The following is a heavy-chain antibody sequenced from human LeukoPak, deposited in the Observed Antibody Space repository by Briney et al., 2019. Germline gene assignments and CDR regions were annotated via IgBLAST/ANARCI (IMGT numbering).Heavy chain of an antibody. CDR1: GGSISSSTYY. CDR3: ARLCRHSSTSCYRGGFDY. V-gene: IGHV4-39*01. CDR2: IYYSGST. J-gene: IGHJ4*02. Sequence: PSETLSLTCTVSGGSISSSTYYWGWLRQPPGKGLEWIGSIYYSGSTYYNPSLKSRVTISVDTSKNQFSLKLSSVTAADMAVYYCARLCRHSSTSCYRGGFDYWGQGILVTVSS. D-gene: IGHD2-2*02.